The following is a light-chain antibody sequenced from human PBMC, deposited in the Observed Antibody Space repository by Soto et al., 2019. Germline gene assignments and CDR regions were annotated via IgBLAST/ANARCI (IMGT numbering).Light chain of an antibody. CDR2: DAS. CDR3: QHRYSWPLT. J-gene: IGKJ4*01. Sequence: EIVLTQSPATLSLSPGERATLSCRASQSVSIYLAWYQHRPGQAPRLLIYDASNRATSIPARFSGSGSGTDFTLTISSLEPEDFAVYYCQHRYSWPLTFGGGTRVEIK. V-gene: IGKV3-11*01. CDR1: QSVSIY.